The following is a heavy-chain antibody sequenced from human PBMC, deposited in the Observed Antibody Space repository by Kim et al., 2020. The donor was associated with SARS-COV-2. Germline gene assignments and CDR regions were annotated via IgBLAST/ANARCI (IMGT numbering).Heavy chain of an antibody. CDR1: GCTFSSYS. V-gene: IGHV3-21*01. J-gene: IGHJ5*02. CDR2: SSSSSSYI. CDR3: AREAEGLYSSSWYGNWFDP. Sequence: GGSLRLSCAASGCTFSSYSMNWVRQAPGKGLEWVSSSSSSSSYIYYADPVKGRFTISRDNAKNSLYLQMNSLRAEDTAVYYCAREAEGLYSSSWYGNWFDPWGQGTLVTVSS. D-gene: IGHD6-13*01.